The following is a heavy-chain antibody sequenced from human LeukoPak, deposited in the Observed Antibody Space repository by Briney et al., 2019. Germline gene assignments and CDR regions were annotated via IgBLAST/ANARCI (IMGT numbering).Heavy chain of an antibody. V-gene: IGHV3-21*04. CDR2: ISSSSSYM. Sequence: GGSLRLSCAASGFTFSSYSMNWVRQAPGKGLEWVSSISSSSSYMHSADSVKGRFTISRDNAKNSLYLQMNSLRAEDTAVYYCARAVVKGSSTIRYYYYYMDVWGKGTTVTISS. CDR1: GFTFSSYS. D-gene: IGHD2-2*01. J-gene: IGHJ6*03. CDR3: ARAVVKGSSTIRYYYYYMDV.